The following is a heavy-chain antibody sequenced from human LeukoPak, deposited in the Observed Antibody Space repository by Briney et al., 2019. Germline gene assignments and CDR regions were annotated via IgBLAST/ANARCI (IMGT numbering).Heavy chain of an antibody. D-gene: IGHD6-6*01. V-gene: IGHV3-7*01. CDR2: IKHDGRET. Sequence: GGSLRLSCVASGFTFSGYWMSWVRQAPGKGLEWVANIKHDGRETYYVDSVKGRFTISRDNAKNSLYLQMNSLRADDSAVYYCARASMAPYWGQGTLVTVSS. CDR1: GFTFSGYW. CDR3: ARASMAPY. J-gene: IGHJ4*02.